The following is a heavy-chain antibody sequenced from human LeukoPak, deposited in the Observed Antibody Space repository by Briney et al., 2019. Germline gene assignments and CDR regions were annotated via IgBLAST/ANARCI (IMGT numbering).Heavy chain of an antibody. CDR3: ARRDDFWSGGLIDY. CDR2: IYYSGST. J-gene: IGHJ4*02. CDR1: GGSISSSSYY. D-gene: IGHD3-3*01. V-gene: IGHV4-39*01. Sequence: PSETLSLTCTVSGGSISSSSYYWGWIRQPPGKGLEWIGSIYYSGSTYYNPSLKSRVTISVDTSKNQFSLKLSSVTAADTAVYYCARRDDFWSGGLIDYWGQGTLVTVSS.